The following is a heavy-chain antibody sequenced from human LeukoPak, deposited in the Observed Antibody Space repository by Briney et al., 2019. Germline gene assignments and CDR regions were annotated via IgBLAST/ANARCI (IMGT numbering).Heavy chain of an antibody. CDR2: INPSGGST. V-gene: IGHV1-46*01. D-gene: IGHD3-9*01. J-gene: IGHJ4*02. CDR3: ARVPLRGYDILTGNGPNYFDY. Sequence: ASVKVSCKASGYTFTSYYMHWLRQAPGQGLEWMAIINPSGGSTSYAQKFQGRVTMTRDTSTSTVYMELSSLRSEDTAVYYCARVPLRGYDILTGNGPNYFDYWGQGTLVTVSS. CDR1: GYTFTSYY.